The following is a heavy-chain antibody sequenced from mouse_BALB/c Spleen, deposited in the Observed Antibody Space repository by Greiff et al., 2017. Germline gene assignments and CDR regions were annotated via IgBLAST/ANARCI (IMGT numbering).Heavy chain of an antibody. CDR3: ARRDWAWFAY. V-gene: IGHV5-12-2*01. CDR2: ISNGGGST. CDR1: GFTFSSYT. Sequence: DVHLVESGGGLVQPGGSLKLSCAASGFTFSSYTMSWVRQTPEKRLEWVAYISNGGGSTYYPDTVKGRFTISRDNAKNTLYLQMSSLKSEDTAMYYCARRDWAWFAYWGQGTLVTVSA. D-gene: IGHD4-1*01. J-gene: IGHJ3*01.